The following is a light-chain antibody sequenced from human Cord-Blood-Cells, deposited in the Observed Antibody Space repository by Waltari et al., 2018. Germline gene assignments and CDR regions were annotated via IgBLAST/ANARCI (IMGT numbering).Light chain of an antibody. Sequence: QSALTQPAPVSGSPGQTLPISCTGTSSDVGGYNLVSWYQQHPGKAPKLMIYEGSKRPSGVSNRFSGSKSGNTASLTISGLQAEDEADYYCCSYAGSSTLVFGGGTKLTVL. CDR3: CSYAGSSTLV. V-gene: IGLV2-23*01. J-gene: IGLJ3*02. CDR2: EGS. CDR1: SSDVGGYNL.